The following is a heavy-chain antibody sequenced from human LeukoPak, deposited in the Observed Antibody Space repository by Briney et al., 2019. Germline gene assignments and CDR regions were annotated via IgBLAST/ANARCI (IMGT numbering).Heavy chain of an antibody. J-gene: IGHJ6*03. V-gene: IGHV4-59*11. CDR1: GGSISGHY. CDR2: IYYSGST. Sequence: PSETLSLTCIVSGGSISGHYWSWIRQPPGKGLEWIGYIYYSGSTNYNPSLKSRVTISVDTSKNQFSLKLSSVTAADTAVYYCARVYSSSSQYYYYYYMDVWGKGTTVTVSS. CDR3: ARVYSSSSQYYYYYYMDV. D-gene: IGHD6-6*01.